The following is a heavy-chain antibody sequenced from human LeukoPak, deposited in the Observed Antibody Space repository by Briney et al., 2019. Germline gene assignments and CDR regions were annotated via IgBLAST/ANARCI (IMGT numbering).Heavy chain of an antibody. J-gene: IGHJ6*03. CDR1: GYNFTNYW. V-gene: IGHV5-51*01. CDR2: IYPGDSDT. D-gene: IGHD6-19*01. Sequence: GESLKISCKGSGYNFTNYWIGWVRQMPGKGLEWMGIIYPGDSDTKYSPSFQGQVTISADKSISTAYLQWSSLKASDTAMYYCASSALSSGRNYYYYYMDVWGKGTTVTVSS. CDR3: ASSALSSGRNYYYYYMDV.